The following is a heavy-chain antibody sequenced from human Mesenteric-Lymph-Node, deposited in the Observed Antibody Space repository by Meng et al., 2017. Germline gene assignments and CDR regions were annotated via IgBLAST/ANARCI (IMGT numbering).Heavy chain of an antibody. D-gene: IGHD3-10*01. CDR1: GGSISSYY. CDR2: IYTSGST. CDR3: ARAPSPYGSGSPYDY. V-gene: IGHV4-4*07. Sequence: SETLSLTCTVSGGSISSYYWSWIRQPAGKGLEWIGRIYTSGSTNYNPSLKSRVTMSVDTSKNQFSLKLSSVTAADTAVYYCARAPSPYGSGSPYDYWGQGTLVTVSS. J-gene: IGHJ4*02.